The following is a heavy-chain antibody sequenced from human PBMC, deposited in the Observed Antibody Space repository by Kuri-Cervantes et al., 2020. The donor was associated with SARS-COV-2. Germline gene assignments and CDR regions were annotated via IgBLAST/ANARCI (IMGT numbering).Heavy chain of an antibody. V-gene: IGHV3-13*01. J-gene: IGHJ4*02. Sequence: GGSLRLSCAASGFTFSSYDMHWVRQATGKGLEWVSAIGTAGDTYYPGSVKGRFTISRDNAKNSLYLQMNSLRAEDTAVYYCAREGEDTAMVSGFDYWGQGTLVTVSS. CDR3: AREGEDTAMVSGFDY. CDR1: GFTFSSYD. D-gene: IGHD5-18*01. CDR2: IGTAGDT.